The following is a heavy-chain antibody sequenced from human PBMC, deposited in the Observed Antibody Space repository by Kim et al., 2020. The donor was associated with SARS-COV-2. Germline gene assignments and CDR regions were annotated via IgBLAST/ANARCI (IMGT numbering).Heavy chain of an antibody. CDR1: GFTFTNYG. CDR3: TTFDM. Sequence: GGSLRLSCVASGFTFTNYGIHWVRQAPCKGLEWVAVVWWDGRDKAYADSVKGRFTISRENSKNTLWLQMSSLRAEDTAVYYCTTFDMWGQGTMVTVSS. CDR2: VWWDGRDK. V-gene: IGHV3-33*01. J-gene: IGHJ3*02.